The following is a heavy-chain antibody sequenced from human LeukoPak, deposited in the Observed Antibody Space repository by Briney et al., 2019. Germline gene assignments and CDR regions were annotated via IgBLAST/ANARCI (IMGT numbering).Heavy chain of an antibody. D-gene: IGHD1-1*01. V-gene: IGHV4-39*01. CDR2: IYYGGST. CDR1: GGSISSGTYY. CDR3: ARHSPNLRLLEG. Sequence: PSETLSLTCTVSGGSISSGTYYWGWIRQPPGKGLEWIATIYYGGSTFYNPSLKSRVTVSVDTSKHQFSLRLSSVTAADTAVYYCARHSPNLRLLEGWGRGTLVTVSS. J-gene: IGHJ4*02.